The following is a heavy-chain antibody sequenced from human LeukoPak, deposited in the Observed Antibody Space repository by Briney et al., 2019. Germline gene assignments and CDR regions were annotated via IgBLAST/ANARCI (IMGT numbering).Heavy chain of an antibody. V-gene: IGHV4-39*07. CDR1: GGSISSSSYY. D-gene: IGHD3-3*01. CDR2: IYYSGST. J-gene: IGHJ5*02. Sequence: PSETLSLTCTVSGGSISSSSYYWGWIRQPPGKGLEWIGSIYYSGSTYYHPSLKSRVTISVDTSKNQFSLKLSSVTAADTAVYYCARVEGIDFWSGYYPNWFDPWGQGTLVTVSS. CDR3: ARVEGIDFWSGYYPNWFDP.